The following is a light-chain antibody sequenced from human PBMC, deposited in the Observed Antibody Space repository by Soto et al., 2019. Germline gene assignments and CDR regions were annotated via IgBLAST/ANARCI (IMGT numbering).Light chain of an antibody. V-gene: IGKV1-5*03. J-gene: IGKJ5*01. CDR2: KAS. Sequence: IQMTPSPFTLSASVGDRVTITFRASQSISSWLAWYQQKPGKAPKLLIYKASSLESGVPSRFSGSGSGTEFTLTISSLKPNDFATYYCQQYNSYSYTFGQGTRLEIK. CDR3: QQYNSYSYT. CDR1: QSISSW.